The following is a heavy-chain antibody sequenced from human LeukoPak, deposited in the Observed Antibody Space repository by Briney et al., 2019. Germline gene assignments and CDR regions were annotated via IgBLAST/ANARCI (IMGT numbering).Heavy chain of an antibody. Sequence: KPSQTLSLTCTVSGGSISSGSYYWSWIRQPAGKGLEWIGRIYTSGSTNYNPSLKSRVTILVDTSKNQFSLKLNSVTAADSAVYYCARWPRERNRITVTNYYYYMDVWGRGTTVTVSS. D-gene: IGHD4-11*01. J-gene: IGHJ6*03. CDR2: IYTSGST. V-gene: IGHV4-61*02. CDR1: GGSISSGSYY. CDR3: ARWPRERNRITVTNYYYYMDV.